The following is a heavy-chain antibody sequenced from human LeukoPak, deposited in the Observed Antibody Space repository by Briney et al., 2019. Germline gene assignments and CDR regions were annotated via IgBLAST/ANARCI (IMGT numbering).Heavy chain of an antibody. CDR1: GGTFSSYA. CDR3: ARSIVVVPAAILALYYYYGMDV. J-gene: IGHJ6*04. D-gene: IGHD2-2*02. V-gene: IGHV1-69*01. Sequence: GSSVKVSCKASGGTFSSYAISWVRQAPGQGLEWMGGIIPIFGSANYAQKFQGRVTITADESTSTAYMELSSLRSEDTAAYYCARSIVVVPAAILALYYYYGMDVWGKGTTVTVSS. CDR2: IIPIFGSA.